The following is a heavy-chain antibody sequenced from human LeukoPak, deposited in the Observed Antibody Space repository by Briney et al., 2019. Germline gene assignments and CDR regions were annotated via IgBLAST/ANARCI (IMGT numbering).Heavy chain of an antibody. CDR1: GFTFSSYA. D-gene: IGHD2-21*02. Sequence: GGSLRLSCSASGFTFSSYAMHWVRQAPGKGLEYVSAISSNGGSTYYADSVKGRFTISRDNSKNTLYLQMSSLRPEDTAVYYCVKGVVVVTARAFDYWGQGTLVTVSS. CDR2: ISSNGGST. J-gene: IGHJ4*02. CDR3: VKGVVVVTARAFDY. V-gene: IGHV3-64D*06.